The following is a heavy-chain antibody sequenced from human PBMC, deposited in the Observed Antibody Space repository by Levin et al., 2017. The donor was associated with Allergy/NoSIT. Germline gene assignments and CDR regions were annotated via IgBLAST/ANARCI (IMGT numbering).Heavy chain of an antibody. CDR3: AREGSGSYIHS. Sequence: SETLSLTCNVSGSSISSYYWSWIRQPPGKGLEWIGYISSGGSTNYNPSLKSRVTISVDTSKNQFSLKLSSVTAADTAVYYCAREGSGSYIHSWGQGTLVTVSS. J-gene: IGHJ4*02. CDR1: GSSISSYY. V-gene: IGHV4-59*01. D-gene: IGHD1-26*01. CDR2: ISSGGST.